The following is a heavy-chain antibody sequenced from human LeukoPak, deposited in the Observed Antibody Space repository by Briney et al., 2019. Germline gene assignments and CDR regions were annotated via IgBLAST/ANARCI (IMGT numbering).Heavy chain of an antibody. Sequence: LSLTCAVYGGSFSGYYWSWIRQAPGKGLEWVSYISSSGSTIYYADSVKGRFTISRDNAKNSLYLQMNSLRAEDTAVYYCARDRVLPRYYGMDVWGQGTTVTVSS. CDR1: GGSFSGYY. CDR3: ARDRVLPRYYGMDV. V-gene: IGHV3-11*01. D-gene: IGHD3-10*01. CDR2: ISSSGSTI. J-gene: IGHJ6*02.